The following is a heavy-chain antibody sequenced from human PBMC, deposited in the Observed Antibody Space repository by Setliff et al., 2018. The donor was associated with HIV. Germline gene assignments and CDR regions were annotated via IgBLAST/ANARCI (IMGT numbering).Heavy chain of an antibody. CDR1: GGSISSYY. Sequence: SETLSLTCTVSGGSISSYYWSWIRQPPGKGLEWIGYIYTSGSTNYNPSLKSRVTISVDTSKNQFSLKLSSVTAADMAVYYCARGLSFYDPGGFDYWGQGTQVTVSS. D-gene: IGHD3-22*01. CDR2: IYTSGST. V-gene: IGHV4-4*09. J-gene: IGHJ4*02. CDR3: ARGLSFYDPGGFDY.